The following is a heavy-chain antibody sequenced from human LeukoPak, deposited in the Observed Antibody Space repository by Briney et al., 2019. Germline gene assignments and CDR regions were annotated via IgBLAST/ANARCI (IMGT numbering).Heavy chain of an antibody. Sequence: SETLSLTCTVSGGSISSGTYYWTWMRQPAGMGLEWIGRVYPSGSTNYNPSLKNRVTTSVDTSKNQFSLKVNSVAAADTAVYYCARGVGSTSSNWFDPWGQGTLVTVSS. V-gene: IGHV4-61*02. J-gene: IGHJ5*02. CDR1: GGSISSGTYY. CDR2: VYPSGST. D-gene: IGHD2/OR15-2a*01. CDR3: ARGVGSTSSNWFDP.